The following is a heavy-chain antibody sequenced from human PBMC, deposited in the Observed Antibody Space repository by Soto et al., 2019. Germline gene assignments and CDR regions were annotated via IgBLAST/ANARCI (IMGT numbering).Heavy chain of an antibody. Sequence: SETLSLTCAVSGGSISSGGYSWSWIRQPPGKGLEWIGYIYHSGSTYYNPSLKSRVTISVDRSKNQFSLKLSSVTAADTAVYYCARSVDYYDSSGYSNWFDTWGQGTLVTVSS. CDR3: ARSVDYYDSSGYSNWFDT. CDR1: GGSISSGGYS. V-gene: IGHV4-30-2*01. D-gene: IGHD3-22*01. J-gene: IGHJ5*02. CDR2: IYHSGST.